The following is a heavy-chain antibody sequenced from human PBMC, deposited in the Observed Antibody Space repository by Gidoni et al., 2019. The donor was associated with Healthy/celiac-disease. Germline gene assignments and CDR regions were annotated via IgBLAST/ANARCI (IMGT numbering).Heavy chain of an antibody. Sequence: QVQLVQSGAEVKKPGASVKVSCKVSGYTLTELSIPWVRQAPGKGLEWMGGFDPEDGETIYAQKFQGRVTMTEDTSTDTAYMELSSLRSEDTAVYYCATNPRLRFLGSPGGYYYYGMDVWGQGTTVTVSS. D-gene: IGHD5-12*01. CDR1: GYTLTELS. J-gene: IGHJ6*02. V-gene: IGHV1-24*01. CDR3: ATNPRLRFLGSPGGYYYYGMDV. CDR2: FDPEDGET.